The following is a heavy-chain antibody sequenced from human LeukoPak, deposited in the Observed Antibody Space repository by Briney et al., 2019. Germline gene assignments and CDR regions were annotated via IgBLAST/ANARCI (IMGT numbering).Heavy chain of an antibody. V-gene: IGHV5-51*01. CDR3: ARAGYSNRWDAVVY. J-gene: IGHJ4*02. D-gene: IGHD2/OR15-2a*01. CDR1: GYTFTNYW. Sequence: GESLKISCKGSGYTFTNYWIGWVRQMPGKGLEFMGIIYPGDSDTRYSPSFQGQVTISVDNSINTAYLQWSSLKASDSAMYYCARAGYSNRWDAVVYWGQGTLVTVSS. CDR2: IYPGDSDT.